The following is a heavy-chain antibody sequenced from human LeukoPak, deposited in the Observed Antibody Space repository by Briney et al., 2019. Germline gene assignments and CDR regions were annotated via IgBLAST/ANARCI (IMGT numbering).Heavy chain of an antibody. D-gene: IGHD5-12*01. V-gene: IGHV3-53*05. Sequence: GGSLRLSCTVSGFTVSSNSWSWVRQAPGKGLEWVSFIYSGGNTHYSDSVKGRFTISRDNSKNTLYLQMNSLRAEDTAVYYCAREIVATLSPASYMDVWGKGTTVTVSS. CDR2: IYSGGNT. CDR3: AREIVATLSPASYMDV. J-gene: IGHJ6*03. CDR1: GFTVSSNS.